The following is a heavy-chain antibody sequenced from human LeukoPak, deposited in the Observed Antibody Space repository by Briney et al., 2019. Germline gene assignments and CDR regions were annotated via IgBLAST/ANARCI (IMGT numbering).Heavy chain of an antibody. V-gene: IGHV4-39*01. J-gene: IGHJ5*02. CDR2: IYYSGST. CDR3: ARRGDDCSSTSCYYYGGYNWFDP. D-gene: IGHD2-2*01. Sequence: PSETLSLTCTVSGGSISSSSYYWGWIRQPPGKGLEWIGSIYYSGSTYYNPSLKSRVTISVDTSKNQFSLKLSSVTAADTAVYYCARRGDDCSSTSCYYYGGYNWFDPWGQGTLVTVSS. CDR1: GGSISSSSYY.